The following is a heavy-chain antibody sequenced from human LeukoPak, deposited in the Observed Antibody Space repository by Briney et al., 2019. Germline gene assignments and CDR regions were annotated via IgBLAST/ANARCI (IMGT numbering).Heavy chain of an antibody. CDR2: IYYSGST. CDR3: ARSRVWSDYWGYFDY. Sequence: SETLSLTCTVSGGSISSSSYYWGWIRQPPGKGLEWIGSIYYSGSTYYNPSLKSRVTISVDTSKNQFSLKLSSVTAADTAVYYCARSRVWSDYWGYFDYWGQGTLVTVSS. CDR1: GGSISSSSYY. V-gene: IGHV4-39*01. J-gene: IGHJ4*02. D-gene: IGHD3-3*01.